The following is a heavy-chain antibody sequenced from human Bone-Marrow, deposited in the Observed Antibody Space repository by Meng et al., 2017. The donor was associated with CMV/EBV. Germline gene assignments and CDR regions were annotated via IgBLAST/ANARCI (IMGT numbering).Heavy chain of an antibody. J-gene: IGHJ5*02. D-gene: IGHD3-3*01. V-gene: IGHV4-61*01. CDR1: SVRSSSYY. CDR2: IYYSGST. CDR3: AREERVTIFGVVNWFDP. Sequence: SVRSSSYYWSWIRQRPGEGLEWIWYIYYSGSTHYNPSLKGRVTISVDTSKNQFSLKLSSVTAADTAVYYCAREERVTIFGVVNWFDPWGQGTLVTVSS.